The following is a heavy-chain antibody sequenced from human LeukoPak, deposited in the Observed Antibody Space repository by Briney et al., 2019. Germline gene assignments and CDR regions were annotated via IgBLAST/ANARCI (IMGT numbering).Heavy chain of an antibody. CDR3: ARDQGWGGPLDP. Sequence: GGSLRLSCAASGFTFSSSAMSWVRQAPGKGLEWVSSISGSGGSPYYADSVKGRFTISRDNSKNTLYLQMGSLRAEDMAVYYCARDQGWGGPLDPWGQGTLVTVSS. D-gene: IGHD3-16*01. CDR1: GFTFSSSA. J-gene: IGHJ5*02. CDR2: ISGSGGSP. V-gene: IGHV3-23*01.